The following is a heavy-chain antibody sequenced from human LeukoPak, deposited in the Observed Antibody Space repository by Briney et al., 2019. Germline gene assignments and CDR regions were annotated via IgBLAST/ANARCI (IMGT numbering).Heavy chain of an antibody. D-gene: IGHD6-13*01. CDR3: AKGSLAAAGGAVDY. CDR1: GFTFSSYW. CDR2: INSDGSST. V-gene: IGHV3-74*01. Sequence: GGSLRLSCAASGFTFSSYWMHWVRQAPGKGLVWVSRINSDGSSTSYADSVKGRFTISRDNAKNTLYLQMNSLRAEDTAVYYCAKGSLAAAGGAVDYWGQGTLVTVSS. J-gene: IGHJ4*02.